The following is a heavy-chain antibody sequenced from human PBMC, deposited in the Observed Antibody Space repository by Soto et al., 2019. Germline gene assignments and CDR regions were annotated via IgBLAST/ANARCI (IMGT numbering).Heavy chain of an antibody. Sequence: ASVKVSCKASGYTFSSYGISWVRQAPGQGLEWMGWISVHNGDTNYAQKFQGRVTMTTDKSTSTAFMELRSLRSDDTALYYCTVGVRFYGPDSLDMWGQGTMVTVSS. D-gene: IGHD3-3*01. CDR3: TVGVRFYGPDSLDM. J-gene: IGHJ3*02. CDR2: ISVHNGDT. V-gene: IGHV1-18*01. CDR1: GYTFSSYG.